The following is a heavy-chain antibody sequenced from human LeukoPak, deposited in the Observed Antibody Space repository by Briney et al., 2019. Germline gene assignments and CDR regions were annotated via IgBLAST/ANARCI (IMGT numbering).Heavy chain of an antibody. V-gene: IGHV3-23*01. D-gene: IGHD2-15*01. J-gene: IGHJ4*02. CDR3: AKNGGSQCYSHLDY. CDR2: IRGNGET. CDR1: GLSFSSFA. Sequence: PGGSLRLSCAASGLSFSSFAMSWVRQGPARGLEWVSSIRGNGETFYADSVKGRFTISRDNSKNTLYLEMNSLRAEDTAVYYCAKNGGSQCYSHLDYWGRGSLVTVSS.